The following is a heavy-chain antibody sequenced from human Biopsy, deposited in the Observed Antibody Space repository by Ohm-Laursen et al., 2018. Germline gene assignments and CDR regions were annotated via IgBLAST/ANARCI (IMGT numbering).Heavy chain of an antibody. D-gene: IGHD2-8*01. CDR1: GYTFTDSY. Sequence: GASVKVSCKASGYTFTDSYMHWVRQAPGQGLEWMGWINPNSGATNYAQKFQGRVTMTRDTSMSTAYMELNRLRSDDTAVYYCARDKVAYCPTTSCDNFGLDAWGQGIAVTV. CDR2: INPNSGAT. CDR3: ARDKVAYCPTTSCDNFGLDA. V-gene: IGHV1-2*02. J-gene: IGHJ6*01.